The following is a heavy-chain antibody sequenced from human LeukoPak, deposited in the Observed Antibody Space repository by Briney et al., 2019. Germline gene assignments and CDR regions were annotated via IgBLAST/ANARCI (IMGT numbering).Heavy chain of an antibody. J-gene: IGHJ5*02. CDR2: IIPIFGTA. Sequence: ASVKVSCKASGGTSSSYAISWVRQAPGQGLEWMGGIIPIFGTANYAQKFQGRVTITADESTSTAYMELSSLRSEDTAVYYCARPYGSGSYHWGQGTLVTVSS. V-gene: IGHV1-69*13. CDR1: GGTSSSYA. CDR3: ARPYGSGSYH. D-gene: IGHD3-10*01.